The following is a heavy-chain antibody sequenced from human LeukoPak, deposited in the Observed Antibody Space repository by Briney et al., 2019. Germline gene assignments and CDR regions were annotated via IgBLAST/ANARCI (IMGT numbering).Heavy chain of an antibody. D-gene: IGHD6-19*01. V-gene: IGHV3-21*01. J-gene: IGHJ4*02. CDR1: GFTFSSYS. CDR2: ISSSSSYK. Sequence: GGSLRLSCAASGFTFSSYSMNWVRQAPGKGLEWVSSISSSSSYKYYADSVKGRFTISRDNAKNSLYLQMNSLRAEDTAVYYCARDESGWYSAYWGQGTLVTVSS. CDR3: ARDESGWYSAY.